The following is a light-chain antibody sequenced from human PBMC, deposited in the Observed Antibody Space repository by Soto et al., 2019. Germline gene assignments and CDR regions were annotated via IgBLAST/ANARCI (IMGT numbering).Light chain of an antibody. Sequence: QSVLTQPPSVSGAPGQRVTFSCTGSSSNIGAHYDVHWYQQLPGTAPKLLIYGNSNRPSGVPDRFSGSKSGTSASLAITGLQAEDEADYYCQSYDSSLSGVVFGEGTKLTVL. CDR2: GNS. J-gene: IGLJ2*01. V-gene: IGLV1-40*01. CDR1: SSNIGAHYD. CDR3: QSYDSSLSGVV.